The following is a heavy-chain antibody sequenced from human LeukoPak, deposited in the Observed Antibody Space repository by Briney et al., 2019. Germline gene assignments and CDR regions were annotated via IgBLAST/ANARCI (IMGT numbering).Heavy chain of an antibody. CDR2: VYYSGTT. D-gene: IGHD6-19*01. J-gene: IGHJ4*02. V-gene: IGHV4-59*01. Sequence: SEPLSLTCTVSGDSIRSYSWSWIRQPPGKGLEWIGYVYYSGTTNYNPSLKSRVTISVDTSKNQFSLKLSSVTAADTAVYYCARAIDSSGWSIYYFDYWGQGTLVTVSS. CDR1: GDSIRSYS. CDR3: ARAIDSSGWSIYYFDY.